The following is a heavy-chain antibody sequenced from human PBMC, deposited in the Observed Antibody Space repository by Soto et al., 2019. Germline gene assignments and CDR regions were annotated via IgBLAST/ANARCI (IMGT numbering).Heavy chain of an antibody. J-gene: IGHJ4*02. V-gene: IGHV3-9*01. Sequence: GGSLRLSCAASGFTFDDYAMHWVRQAPGKGLEWVSGISWNSGSIGYADSVKGRFTISRDNAKNSLYLQTNSLRAEDTALYYCEKGQKLVHGYFDYWGQGKLVTVS. CDR1: GFTFDDYA. D-gene: IGHD6-13*01. CDR3: EKGQKLVHGYFDY. CDR2: ISWNSGSI.